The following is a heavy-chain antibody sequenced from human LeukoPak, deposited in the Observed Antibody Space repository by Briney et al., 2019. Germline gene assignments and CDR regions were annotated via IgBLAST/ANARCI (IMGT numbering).Heavy chain of an antibody. D-gene: IGHD1-26*01. V-gene: IGHV3-74*01. CDR3: VRDGVGAPPFDY. J-gene: IGHJ4*02. CDR2: IKGDGSST. CDR1: GFTFSSNW. Sequence: PGGSLRLSCAASGFTFSSNWMHWVRQAPGKGLVWVSRIKGDGSSTSYADSVKGRFTISRDIAKNTLFLQMNSLRAEDTAVYYCVRDGVGAPPFDYWGQGALVTVSS.